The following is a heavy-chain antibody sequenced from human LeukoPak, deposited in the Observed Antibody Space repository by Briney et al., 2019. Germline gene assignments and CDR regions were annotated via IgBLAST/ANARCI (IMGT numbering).Heavy chain of an antibody. CDR3: AKRYCSGGSCYHFDS. V-gene: IGHV3-23*01. Sequence: GGSLRLSCAASGFTFSSYAMGWARQAPGKGLEWVSVISDSGDATYYADSVQGRFTVSRDNSKNTLYLQTNSLRAEDTAVYYCAKRYCSGGSCYHFDSWGQGTLVTVSS. J-gene: IGHJ4*02. D-gene: IGHD2-15*01. CDR1: GFTFSSYA. CDR2: ISDSGDAT.